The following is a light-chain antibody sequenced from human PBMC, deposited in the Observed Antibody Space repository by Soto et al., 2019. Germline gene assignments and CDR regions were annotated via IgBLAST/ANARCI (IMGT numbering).Light chain of an antibody. V-gene: IGKV3-20*01. CDR2: GAS. J-gene: IGKJ4*01. Sequence: EIVLTQSPATLSLSPGERATLSCRASQSVSVYLAWYQQKPGQAPGLLIYGASSRATGIPDRFSGSGSGTDFTLTISRLEPEDFAVYHCQQYSSSPLTFGGGTKVDIK. CDR1: QSVSVY. CDR3: QQYSSSPLT.